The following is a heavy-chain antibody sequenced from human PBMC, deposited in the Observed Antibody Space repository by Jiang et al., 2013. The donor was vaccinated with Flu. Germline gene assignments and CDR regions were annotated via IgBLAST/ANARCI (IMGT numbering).Heavy chain of an antibody. J-gene: IGHJ3*02. V-gene: IGHV4-4*02. CDR3: ARDVREPGHDAFDI. Sequence: CAVSGGSISSSNWWSWVRQPPGKGLEWIGEIYHSGSANYNPSLKSRVTISVDKSKNQFSLKLSSVTAADTAVYYCARDVREPGHDAFDIWGQGTMVTVSS. CDR1: GGSISSSNW. D-gene: IGHD1-26*01. CDR2: IYHSGSA.